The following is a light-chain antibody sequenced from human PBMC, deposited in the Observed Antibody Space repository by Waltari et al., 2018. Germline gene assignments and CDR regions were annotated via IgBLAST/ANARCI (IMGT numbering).Light chain of an antibody. Sequence: QSVLTQPPSASGTPGQRVTISCSGSSSNIGSNYVYWYQQRPGTAPKLLIYRNQQRPSGVPDRFSGSKSVTSASLAISGLRSEDEADYYCAAWDDSSYVFGTGTKVTVL. CDR3: AAWDDSSYV. J-gene: IGLJ1*01. CDR2: RNQ. V-gene: IGLV1-47*01. CDR1: SSNIGSNY.